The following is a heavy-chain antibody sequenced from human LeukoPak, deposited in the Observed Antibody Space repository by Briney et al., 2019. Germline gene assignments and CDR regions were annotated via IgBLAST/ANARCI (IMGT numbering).Heavy chain of an antibody. D-gene: IGHD2-21*02. CDR3: ARYCGGDCSYNWYFDL. CDR1: GGSISSYY. J-gene: IGHJ2*01. CDR2: IYSSGTT. Sequence: ASETLSLTCTVSGGSISSYYWSWIRQPPGKGLEWIGYIYSSGTTNYNPSLKSRVTISVDTSKNQFSLKLSSVTAADTAVYYCARYCGGDCSYNWYFDLWGQGTLVIVSS. V-gene: IGHV4-59*01.